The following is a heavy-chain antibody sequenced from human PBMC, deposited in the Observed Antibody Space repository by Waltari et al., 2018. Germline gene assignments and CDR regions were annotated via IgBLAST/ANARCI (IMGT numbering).Heavy chain of an antibody. CDR2: INHSGST. Sequence: QVQLQQWGAGLLKPSETLSRTCAVYGWSFSGYYWSWIRQPPGKGLEWIGEINHSGSTNYNPSLKSRVTISVDTSKNQFSLKLSSVTAADTAVYYCARVRSSGWYVSFDYWGQGTLVTVSS. V-gene: IGHV4-34*01. J-gene: IGHJ4*02. CDR1: GWSFSGYY. D-gene: IGHD6-19*01. CDR3: ARVRSSGWYVSFDY.